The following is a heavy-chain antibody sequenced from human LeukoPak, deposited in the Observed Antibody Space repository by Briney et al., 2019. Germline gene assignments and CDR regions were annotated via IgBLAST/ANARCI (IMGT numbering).Heavy chain of an antibody. CDR3: ARHEGGFLGDKSDY. CDR1: EYNSTSYW. V-gene: IGHV5-10-1*01. Sequence: GESLKISCKGSEYNSTSYWISWVRQMPGKGLECMGRIDLSDSYTNYSPSFQGHVTISTDRSITTAYLRWSSLKASDTAMYYCARHEGGFLGDKSDYWGQGTLVTVSS. J-gene: IGHJ4*02. D-gene: IGHD4-23*01. CDR2: IDLSDSYT.